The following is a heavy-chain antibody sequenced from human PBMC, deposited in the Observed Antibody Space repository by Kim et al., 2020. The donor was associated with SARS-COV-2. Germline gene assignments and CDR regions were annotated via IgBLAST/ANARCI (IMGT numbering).Heavy chain of an antibody. CDR3: ATHIVVVPAAPHTPHWYFDL. J-gene: IGHJ2*01. V-gene: IGHV1-24*01. Sequence: ASVKVSCKVSGYTLTELSMHWVRQAPGKGLEWMGGFDPEDGETIYAQKFQGRVTMTEDTSTDTAYMELSSLRSEDTAVYYCATHIVVVPAAPHTPHWYFDLWGRGTLVTVSS. D-gene: IGHD2-2*01. CDR2: FDPEDGET. CDR1: GYTLTELS.